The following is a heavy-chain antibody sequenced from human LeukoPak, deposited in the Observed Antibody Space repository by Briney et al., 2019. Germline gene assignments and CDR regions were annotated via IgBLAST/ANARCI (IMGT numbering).Heavy chain of an antibody. J-gene: IGHJ5*02. V-gene: IGHV1-8*01. Sequence: GASVKVSCKASGYTFTSYDINWVRQATGQGLEWMGWMNPNSGNTGYAQKFQGRVTMTRNTSISTAYMELSSLRSEDTAVYYCARAPPIVVVPAAMVVGWFDPWGQGTLVTVSS. CDR1: GYTFTSYD. CDR3: ARAPPIVVVPAAMVVGWFDP. D-gene: IGHD2-2*01. CDR2: MNPNSGNT.